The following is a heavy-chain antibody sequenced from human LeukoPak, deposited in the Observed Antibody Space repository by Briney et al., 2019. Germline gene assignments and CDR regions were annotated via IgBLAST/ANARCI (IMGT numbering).Heavy chain of an antibody. CDR2: TRSKPYGGTT. Sequence: PGGSLRLSCTASGFTFGDYAVSWVRQAPGKGLEWVGFTRSKPYGGTTEYAASVKGRFTISRDDSKSIAYLQMNSLKTEDTAVYYCTRDFRGYCTGGSCYYFDYWGQGTLVTVSS. CDR1: GFTFGDYA. D-gene: IGHD2-15*01. CDR3: TRDFRGYCTGGSCYYFDY. V-gene: IGHV3-49*04. J-gene: IGHJ4*02.